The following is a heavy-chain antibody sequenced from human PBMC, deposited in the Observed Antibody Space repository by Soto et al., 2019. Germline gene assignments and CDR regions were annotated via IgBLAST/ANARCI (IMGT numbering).Heavy chain of an antibody. CDR3: ARPVYGYNSSNEKEEGDY. D-gene: IGHD5-12*01. CDR2: IYPGDSDT. Sequence: GESLKISCKGSGYSFTSYWIGWVRQMPGKGLEWMGIIYPGDSDTRYSPSFQGQVTISADKSISTAYLQWSSLKASDTAMYYCARPVYGYNSSNEKEEGDYWGQGTLVTVSS. V-gene: IGHV5-51*01. CDR1: GYSFTSYW. J-gene: IGHJ4*02.